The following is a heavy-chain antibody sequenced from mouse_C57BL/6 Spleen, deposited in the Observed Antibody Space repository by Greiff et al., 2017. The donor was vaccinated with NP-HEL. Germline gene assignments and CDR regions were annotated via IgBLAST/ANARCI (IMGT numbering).Heavy chain of an antibody. V-gene: IGHV1-82*01. J-gene: IGHJ3*01. D-gene: IGHD2-3*01. Sequence: QVQLQQSGPELVKPGASVKISCKASGYAFSSSWMNWVKQRPGKGLEWIGRIYPGDGDTNYNGKFKGKATLTADKSSSTAYMQLSSLTSEDSAVYFCARSRNDFAYWGQGTLVTVSA. CDR2: IYPGDGDT. CDR1: GYAFSSSW. CDR3: ARSRNDFAY.